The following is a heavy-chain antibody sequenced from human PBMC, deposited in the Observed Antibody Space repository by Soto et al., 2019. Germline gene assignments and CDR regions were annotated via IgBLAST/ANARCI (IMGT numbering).Heavy chain of an antibody. Sequence: VGSLRLSCAASGFTFSSCAMGRGRQAPGKGLERVSDIIESGGSTYYADCVKGRFTISRDNSKSTLYLQMNSLRAEDTALYYCAKGRSYYYYYGVDVWGQGTTVTVS. V-gene: IGHV3-23*01. CDR1: GFTFSSCA. CDR2: IIESGGST. CDR3: AKGRSYYYYYGVDV. J-gene: IGHJ6*02.